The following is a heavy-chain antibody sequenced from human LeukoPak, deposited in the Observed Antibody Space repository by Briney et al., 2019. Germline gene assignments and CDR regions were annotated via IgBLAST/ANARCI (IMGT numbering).Heavy chain of an antibody. V-gene: IGHV4-31*03. CDR3: TRDGPRSSGYPDT. CDR1: GGSISSGGHF. CDR2: IYYSGST. D-gene: IGHD3-22*01. J-gene: IGHJ5*02. Sequence: SETLSLTCTVSGGSISSGGHFWSWIRQHPGKGLEWIGYIYYSGSTYYNPSLKSRVNISVDTSKNQFSLRLNSVTAADTAVYYCTRDGPRSSGYPDTWGQGTRVAVSS.